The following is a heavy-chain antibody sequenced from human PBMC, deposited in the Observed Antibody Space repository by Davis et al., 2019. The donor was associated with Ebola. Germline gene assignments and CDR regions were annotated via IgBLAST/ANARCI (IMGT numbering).Heavy chain of an antibody. D-gene: IGHD3/OR15-3a*01. V-gene: IGHV3-74*01. J-gene: IGHJ4*02. Sequence: HTGGSLRLSCAASGFTFSDYWMHWVRQVPGKGLVWVSRIQSDGSATFYADSVQGRFTISRDNAKNTLYLRMNSLTVDDTAVFYCARGGPFDFWTGHYLDYWGQGTLVTVSS. CDR2: IQSDGSAT. CDR3: ARGGPFDFWTGHYLDY. CDR1: GFTFSDYW.